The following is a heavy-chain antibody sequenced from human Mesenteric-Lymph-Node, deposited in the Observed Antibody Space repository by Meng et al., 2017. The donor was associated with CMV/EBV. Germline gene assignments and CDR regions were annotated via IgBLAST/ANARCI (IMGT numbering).Heavy chain of an antibody. CDR2: VIPIFGTA. J-gene: IGHJ6*02. D-gene: IGHD4-17*01. Sequence: SVKVSCKAYGGDFRSFSISWVRQAPGQGPEWMGGVIPIFGTANSAQKFQGRVTINADESTATAYMELSSLRSEDTAVYYCASGGDRFRGYYGMDVWGQGTTVTVSS. CDR1: GGDFRSFS. CDR3: ASGGDRFRGYYGMDV. V-gene: IGHV1-69*13.